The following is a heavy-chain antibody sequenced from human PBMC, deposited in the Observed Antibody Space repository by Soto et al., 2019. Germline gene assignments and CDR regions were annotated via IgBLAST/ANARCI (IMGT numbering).Heavy chain of an antibody. CDR3: ARAHGSGSYNHSYYYMDV. V-gene: IGHV4-34*01. D-gene: IGHD3-10*01. CDR1: GGSFSGYY. J-gene: IGHJ6*03. CDR2: INHSGST. Sequence: SETLSLTCAVYGGSFSGYYWSWIRQPPGKGLEWIGEINHSGSTNYNPSLKSRVTISVDTSKNQFSLKLSSVTAADTAVYYCARAHGSGSYNHSYYYMDVWGKGTTVTVSS.